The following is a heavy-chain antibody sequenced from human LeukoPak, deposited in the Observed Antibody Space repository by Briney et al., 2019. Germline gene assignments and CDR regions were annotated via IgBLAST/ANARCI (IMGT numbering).Heavy chain of an antibody. V-gene: IGHV5-10-1*01. Sequence: GESLRISCNGSGYSFTSNWISWVRQVPGKGLEWMGRIDPSDSHINYSPSFQGHVTISVDKSISTAYLQWSSLRASDTAMYYCARQGRGSYRRDFDYWGQGTLVTVSS. J-gene: IGHJ4*02. D-gene: IGHD1-26*01. CDR1: GYSFTSNW. CDR3: ARQGRGSYRRDFDY. CDR2: IDPSDSHI.